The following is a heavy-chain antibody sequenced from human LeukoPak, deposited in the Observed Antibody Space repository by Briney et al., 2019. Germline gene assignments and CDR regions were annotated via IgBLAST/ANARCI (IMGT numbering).Heavy chain of an antibody. J-gene: IGHJ4*02. Sequence: GGSLRLSCTTSGFPFRNYSMNWVRQAPGRGLQWVSAISASGRTTKYAEPVKGRFTISRDNSRNTLYLHIDSLRPDDTALYFCAKDDAGFGEDFDSWGQGTLVIVSS. D-gene: IGHD3-10*01. CDR3: AKDDAGFGEDFDS. CDR1: GFPFRNYS. CDR2: ISASGRTT. V-gene: IGHV3-23*01.